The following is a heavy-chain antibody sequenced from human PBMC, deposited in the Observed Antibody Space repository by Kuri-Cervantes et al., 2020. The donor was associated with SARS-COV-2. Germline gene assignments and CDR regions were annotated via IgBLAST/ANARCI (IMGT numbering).Heavy chain of an antibody. D-gene: IGHD2-15*01. J-gene: IGHJ1*01. CDR2: IRYDGSNK. CDR3: ARGVVAATPGFFQH. V-gene: IGHV3-30*02. CDR1: GFTFSSYG. Sequence: GESLKISCAASGFTFSSYGMHWVRQAPGKGLEWVAFIRYDGSNKYYADSVKGRFTISRDNSKNTLYLQMNSLRAEDTALCYCARGVVAATPGFFQHWGQGTLVTVSS.